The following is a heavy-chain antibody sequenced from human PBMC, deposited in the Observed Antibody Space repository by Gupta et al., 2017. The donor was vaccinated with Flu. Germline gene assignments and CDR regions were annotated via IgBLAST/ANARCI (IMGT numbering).Heavy chain of an antibody. V-gene: IGHV3-21*06. D-gene: IGHD1-26*01. CDR2: MNRDGLNI. Sequence: EVQLVESGGTLVKPGESLRHSCETSGLSFSSYGRNWVRQAPGKGLEWVSSMNRDGLNIPYADSVEGRFTISRDNAKNSLYLQMNILRVEDTAVYYCARDLDVVGSAEGFDYWGQGTLVTVSS. CDR1: GLSFSSYG. CDR3: ARDLDVVGSAEGFDY. J-gene: IGHJ4*02.